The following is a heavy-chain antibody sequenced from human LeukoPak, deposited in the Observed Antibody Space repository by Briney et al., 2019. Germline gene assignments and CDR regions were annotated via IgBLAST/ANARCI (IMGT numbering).Heavy chain of an antibody. D-gene: IGHD6-13*01. Sequence: PGGSLRLTCAASGFTFSSYAMNWVRQAQGKGLEWVSRISGSGGGTYYADSVKGRFTISRDNSKNTLYLQMNSLRVEDTAVYYCAKGQAAAGTSSWFDPWGQGTLATVSS. CDR1: GFTFSSYA. J-gene: IGHJ5*02. CDR3: AKGQAAAGTSSWFDP. CDR2: ISGSGGGT. V-gene: IGHV3-23*01.